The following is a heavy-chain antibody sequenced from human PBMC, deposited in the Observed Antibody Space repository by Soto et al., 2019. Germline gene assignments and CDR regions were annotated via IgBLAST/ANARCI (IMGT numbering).Heavy chain of an antibody. V-gene: IGHV3-23*01. D-gene: IGHD3-3*01. Sequence: GSLRLSCAASGFTFSSYAMSWVRQAPGKGLEWVSAISGSGGSTYYADSVKGRFTISRDNSKNTLYLQMNSLRAEDTAVYYCAKDQALRFLEWLSQHDYYYYGMDVWGQGTTVTVSS. CDR3: AKDQALRFLEWLSQHDYYYYGMDV. CDR1: GFTFSSYA. J-gene: IGHJ6*02. CDR2: ISGSGGST.